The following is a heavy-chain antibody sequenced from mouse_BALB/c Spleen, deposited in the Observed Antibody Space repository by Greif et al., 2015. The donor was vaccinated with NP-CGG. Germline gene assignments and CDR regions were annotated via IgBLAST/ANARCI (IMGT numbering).Heavy chain of an antibody. Sequence: EVKLVESGGGLVKPGGSLKLSCAASGFAFSSYDMSWVRQTPEKRLEWVAYISSGGGSTYYPDTVKGRFTISRDNAKNTLYLQMSSLKSEDTAMYYCARPDGYYERTWFAYWGQGTLVTVSA. D-gene: IGHD2-3*01. CDR3: ARPDGYYERTWFAY. CDR2: ISSGGGST. J-gene: IGHJ3*01. CDR1: GFAFSSYD. V-gene: IGHV5-12-1*01.